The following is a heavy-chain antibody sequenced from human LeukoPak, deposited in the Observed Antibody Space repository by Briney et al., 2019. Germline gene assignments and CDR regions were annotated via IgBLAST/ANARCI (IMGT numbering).Heavy chain of an antibody. V-gene: IGHV1-24*01. CDR2: FDPEDGET. Sequence: ASVKVSCKVSGYTLTELSMHWVRQAPGKGLEWMGGFDPEDGETIYAQKFQGRVTMTRDTSISTAYMELSRLRSDDTAVYYCARDSPVGYCSSTSCDTSEFDYWGQGTLVTVSS. J-gene: IGHJ4*02. D-gene: IGHD2-2*02. CDR1: GYTLTELS. CDR3: ARDSPVGYCSSTSCDTSEFDY.